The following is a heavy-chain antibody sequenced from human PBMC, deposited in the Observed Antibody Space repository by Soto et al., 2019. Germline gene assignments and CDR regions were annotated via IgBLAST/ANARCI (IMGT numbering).Heavy chain of an antibody. CDR2: IMPVFPTP. V-gene: IGHV1-69*12. CDR3: ARDKDRLQLGGNYYYILDV. Sequence: QVQLVQSGAEVKKPGSSVKVSCQASGGTFSTSAISWVRQAPGQGLEWVGGIMPVFPTPDYAQNFQGRVTITADESTTTAYLERTILRADDTAVYYCARDKDRLQLGGNYYYILDVWGPGTAITVSS. CDR1: GGTFSTSA. D-gene: IGHD1-1*01. J-gene: IGHJ6*02.